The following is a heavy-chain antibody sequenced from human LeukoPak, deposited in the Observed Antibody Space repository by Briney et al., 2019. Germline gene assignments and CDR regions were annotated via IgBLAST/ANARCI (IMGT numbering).Heavy chain of an antibody. CDR1: GFTFSSYW. Sequence: GGSLRLSCAASGFTFSSYWMSWVRQAPGKGLEWVANIKQDGSEKYYVDSVKGRFTISRDNAKNSLYLQMNSLRAEDTAVYYCARDFYHYYDSSCPKERYWGQGTLVTVSS. V-gene: IGHV3-7*01. CDR2: IKQDGSEK. CDR3: ARDFYHYYDSSCPKERY. J-gene: IGHJ4*02. D-gene: IGHD3-22*01.